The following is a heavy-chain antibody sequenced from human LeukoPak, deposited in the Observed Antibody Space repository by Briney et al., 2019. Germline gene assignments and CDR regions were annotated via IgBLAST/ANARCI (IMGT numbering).Heavy chain of an antibody. CDR1: GYTFTSYG. Sequence: ASVKVSCKASGYTFTSYGISWVRQAPGQGLEWMGWISAYNGNTNYAQKLQGRVTMTTDTSTSTAYMELRSLRSDDTAVYYCARAPGFVGSGGSLDFDYWGQGTLVTVSS. CDR3: ARAPGFVGSGGSLDFDY. V-gene: IGHV1-18*01. J-gene: IGHJ4*02. D-gene: IGHD2-15*01. CDR2: ISAYNGNT.